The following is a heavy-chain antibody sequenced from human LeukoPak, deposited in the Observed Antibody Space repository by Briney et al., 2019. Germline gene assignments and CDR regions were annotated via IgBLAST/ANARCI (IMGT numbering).Heavy chain of an antibody. CDR2: MNPNSGNT. CDR1: GYMFTSYD. V-gene: IGHV1-8*01. J-gene: IGHJ4*02. D-gene: IGHD5-12*01. CDR3: ARMGGYSGYDYVFYY. Sequence: GASVKVSCKASGYMFTSYDINWVRQATGQGLEWMGWMNPNSGNTVYAQKFQGRVTMTRNTSITTAYMELSSLRSEDMAVYYCARMGGYSGYDYVFYYWGQGTLVTVSS.